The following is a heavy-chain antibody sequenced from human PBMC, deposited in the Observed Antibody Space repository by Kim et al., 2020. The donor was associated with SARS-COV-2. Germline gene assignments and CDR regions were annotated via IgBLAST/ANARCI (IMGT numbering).Heavy chain of an antibody. Sequence: INYADAVKSRFTITRDNAKNSLYLQMNSLRAEDTAVYYCARVRNPTPFDYWGQGTLVTVSS. J-gene: IGHJ4*02. D-gene: IGHD1-1*01. CDR3: ARVRNPTPFDY. CDR2: I. V-gene: IGHV3-21*01.